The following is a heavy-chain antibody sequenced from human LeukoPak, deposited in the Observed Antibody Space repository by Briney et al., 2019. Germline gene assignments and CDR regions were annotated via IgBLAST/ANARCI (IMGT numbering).Heavy chain of an antibody. CDR2: ISSSSSYI. D-gene: IGHD5-24*01. CDR1: GFTFSSYS. V-gene: IGHV3-21*01. CDR3: ARAPDGYNWPY. J-gene: IGHJ4*02. Sequence: GGSLRLSCAASGFTFSSYSMNWVRQAPGKGLEWVSSISSSSSYIYYADSVKGRFTIPRDNAKNSLYLQMNSLRAEDTAVYYCARAPDGYNWPYWGQGTLVTVSS.